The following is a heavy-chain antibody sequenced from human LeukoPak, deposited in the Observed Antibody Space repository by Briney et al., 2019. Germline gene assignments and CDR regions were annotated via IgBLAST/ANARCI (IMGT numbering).Heavy chain of an antibody. Sequence: GGSLRLSCAASGFTFSSYSMNWVRQAPGKGLEWVSSISSSSSYIYYADSVKGRFTISRDNAKNSLYLQMNSLRAEDTAVYYCARVQGYCSSTSCYFDYWGQGTLVTVSS. V-gene: IGHV3-21*01. J-gene: IGHJ4*02. CDR3: ARVQGYCSSTSCYFDY. D-gene: IGHD2-2*01. CDR2: ISSSSSYI. CDR1: GFTFSSYS.